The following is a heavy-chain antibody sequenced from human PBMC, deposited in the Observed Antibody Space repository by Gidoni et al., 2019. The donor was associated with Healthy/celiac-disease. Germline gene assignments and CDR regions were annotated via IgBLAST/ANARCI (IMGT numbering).Heavy chain of an antibody. CDR1: GGTFSSYA. CDR3: ARDRHMRDYYYGMDV. V-gene: IGHV1-69*04. D-gene: IGHD2-21*01. Sequence: QVQLVQSGAEVKKPGSSVKVSCKASGGTFSSYAISWVRQAPGQGLEWMGRIIPILGIANYAQKFQGRVTITADKSTSTAYMELSSLRSEDTAVYYCARDRHMRDYYYGMDVWGQGTTVTVSS. J-gene: IGHJ6*02. CDR2: IIPILGIA.